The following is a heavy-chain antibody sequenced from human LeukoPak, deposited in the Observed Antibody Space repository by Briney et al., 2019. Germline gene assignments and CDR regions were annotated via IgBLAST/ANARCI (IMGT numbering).Heavy chain of an antibody. CDR2: IWYDGTNG. J-gene: IGHJ3*02. Sequence: GGSLRLSCAASGFPFSHYAMHWARHAPGTGLEWVASIWYDGTNGNYVDFVKGRFTISRDNSKNTLYLEMNSLRVEDTATFYCAKEVGRDDSETPGTFDMWGLGTMVTVSS. D-gene: IGHD5-24*01. CDR3: AKEVGRDDSETPGTFDM. CDR1: GFPFSHYA. V-gene: IGHV3-33*03.